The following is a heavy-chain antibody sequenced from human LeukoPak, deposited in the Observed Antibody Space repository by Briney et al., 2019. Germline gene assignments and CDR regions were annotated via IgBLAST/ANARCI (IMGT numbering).Heavy chain of an antibody. CDR3: SKESGVFCPFGY. CDR1: GVSFSGYY. CDR2: INHSGST. D-gene: IGHD1-26*01. V-gene: IGHV4-34*01. Sequence: SETLSLTCAVYGVSFSGYYWSCIRQPPGKGLEWTGEINHSGSTNYNPSLNGRVTMSLDESRNPLSLRLTPVTAADTAIYYCSKESGVFCPFGYWGQGTLVIVPP. J-gene: IGHJ4*02.